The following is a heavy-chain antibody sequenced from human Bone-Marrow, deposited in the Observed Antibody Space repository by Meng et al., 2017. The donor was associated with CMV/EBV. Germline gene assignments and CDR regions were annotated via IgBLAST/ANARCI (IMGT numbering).Heavy chain of an antibody. D-gene: IGHD2-15*01. CDR1: GFTFNNYA. V-gene: IGHV3-30*02. CDR3: AKMGRVYCSGGSCYGGPSY. J-gene: IGHJ4*02. Sequence: GESLKISCSASGFTFNNYAMTWVRQAPGKGLEWVAFIRYDGSNKYYADSVKGRFTISRDNSKNTLYLQMNSLRAEDTAVYYCAKMGRVYCSGGSCYGGPSYWGQGTLVTVSS. CDR2: IRYDGSNK.